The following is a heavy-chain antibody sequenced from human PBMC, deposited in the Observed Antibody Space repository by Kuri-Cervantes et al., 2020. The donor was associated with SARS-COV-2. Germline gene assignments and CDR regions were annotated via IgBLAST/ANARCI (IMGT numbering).Heavy chain of an antibody. J-gene: IGHJ4*02. CDR3: ARSSHLWKSYYFDY. D-gene: IGHD3-3*01. Sequence: ASVKVSCKASGYTFTGYYVHWVRQAPGQGLEWMGWINPNSGGPNYAQKFQGRVTMTRDTSISTAYMELSRLRSDDTAVYYCARSSHLWKSYYFDYWGQGTLVTVSS. CDR2: INPNSGGP. V-gene: IGHV1-2*02. CDR1: GYTFTGYY.